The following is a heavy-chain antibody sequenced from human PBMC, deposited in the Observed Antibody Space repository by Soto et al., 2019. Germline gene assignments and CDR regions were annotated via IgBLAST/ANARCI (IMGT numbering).Heavy chain of an antibody. CDR3: ARDLPGGYSSSPQLDY. Sequence: GGSLRLSCAASGFTFSDYYMSWIRQAPGKGLEWVSYISSSSSYTNYADSVKGRFTISRDNAKNSLYLQMNSLRAEDTAVYYCARDLPGGYSSSPQLDYWGQGTLVTVSS. CDR1: GFTFSDYY. J-gene: IGHJ4*02. V-gene: IGHV3-11*06. CDR2: ISSSSSYT. D-gene: IGHD6-6*01.